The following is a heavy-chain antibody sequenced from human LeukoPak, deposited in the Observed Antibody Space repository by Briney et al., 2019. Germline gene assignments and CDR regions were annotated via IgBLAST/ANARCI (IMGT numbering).Heavy chain of an antibody. Sequence: ASVKVSCKVSGYSLSELSMHWVRQAPGRGLEWMGGFDPEDGKTINAQKFQGRLTMTEDTSTDTAYMELSSLRSEDTAVYYCTTVRFEVDSSGYYHNYFDPWGQGTLVTVSS. CDR1: GYSLSELS. CDR2: FDPEDGKT. D-gene: IGHD3-22*01. CDR3: TTVRFEVDSSGYYHNYFDP. J-gene: IGHJ5*02. V-gene: IGHV1-24*01.